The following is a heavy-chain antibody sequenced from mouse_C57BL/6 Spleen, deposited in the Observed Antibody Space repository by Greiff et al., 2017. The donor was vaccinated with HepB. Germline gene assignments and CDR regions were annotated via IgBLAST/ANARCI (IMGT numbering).Heavy chain of an antibody. V-gene: IGHV3-6*01. CDR3: ARDAVVATDYAMDY. CDR2: ISYDGSN. Sequence: EESGPGLVKPSQSLSLTCSVTGYSITSGYYWNWIRQFPGNKLEWMGYISYDGSNNYNPSLKNRISITRDTSKNQFFLKLNSVTTEDTATYYCARDAVVATDYAMDYWGQGTSVTVSS. J-gene: IGHJ4*01. CDR1: GYSITSGYY. D-gene: IGHD1-1*01.